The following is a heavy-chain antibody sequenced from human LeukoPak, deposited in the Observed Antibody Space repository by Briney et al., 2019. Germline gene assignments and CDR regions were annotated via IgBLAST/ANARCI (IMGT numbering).Heavy chain of an antibody. J-gene: IGHJ6*02. Sequence: GASVTVSCKASGYTFTGYYMHWVRQAPGQGLEWMGWINPNSGGTNYAQKFQGRVTMTRDTSISTAYMELSRLRSDDTAVYYCASPTYCSSTSCYWNYYYYYGMDVWGQGTTVTVSS. CDR3: ASPTYCSSTSCYWNYYYYYGMDV. CDR1: GYTFTGYY. CDR2: INPNSGGT. D-gene: IGHD2-2*01. V-gene: IGHV1-2*02.